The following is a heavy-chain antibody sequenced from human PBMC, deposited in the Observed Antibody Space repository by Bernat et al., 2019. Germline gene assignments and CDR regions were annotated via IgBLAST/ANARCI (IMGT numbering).Heavy chain of an antibody. V-gene: IGHV4-59*08. D-gene: IGHD6-6*01. J-gene: IGHJ5*01. CDR3: ARHLGFIAALDWCDP. CDR2: IYYSGST. CDR1: GGSISSYY. Sequence: QVQLQESGPGLVKPSETLSLTCTVSGGSISSYYWSWIRQPPGKGLEWIGYIYYSGSTNYNPTLKSRVTISVDTSKNQFSLKLSSVTAADPAVYYCARHLGFIAALDWCDPWCQGTLVTVSS.